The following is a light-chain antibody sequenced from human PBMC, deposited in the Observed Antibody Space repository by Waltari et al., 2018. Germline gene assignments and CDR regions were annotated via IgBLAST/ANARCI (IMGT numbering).Light chain of an antibody. CDR3: QSVDSSAAYSVI. Sequence: SSELTQPPSVSVSPGQTARITCSGSEFPGQYAYWYQQKAGQAPVAVIYKDSERPSGIPERFSGSGSGTTVTLTISGVEAEDEADYYCQSVDSSAAYSVIFGGGTKLTVL. V-gene: IGLV3-25*03. J-gene: IGLJ2*01. CDR2: KDS. CDR1: EFPGQY.